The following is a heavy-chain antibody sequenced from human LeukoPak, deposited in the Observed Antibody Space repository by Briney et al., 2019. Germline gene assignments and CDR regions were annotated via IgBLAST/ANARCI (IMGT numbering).Heavy chain of an antibody. CDR2: IYNSGGT. D-gene: IGHD3-22*01. Sequence: SETLSLTCTVSGGSITSSFYWSWIRQSPGKGLEWIGYIYNSGGTKYNPSLKSRLTISVDTSKNQFSLKLSSVTAADTAVYYCARGLSTYYDSSGYYYETDYWGQGTLVTVSS. CDR3: ARGLSTYYDSSGYYYETDY. V-gene: IGHV4-59*08. CDR1: GGSITSSFY. J-gene: IGHJ4*02.